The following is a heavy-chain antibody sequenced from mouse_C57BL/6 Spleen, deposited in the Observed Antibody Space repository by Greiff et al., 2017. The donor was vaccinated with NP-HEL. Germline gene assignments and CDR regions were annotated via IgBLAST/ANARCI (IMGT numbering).Heavy chain of an antibody. CDR3: ARQITTVVEGYFDY. CDR1: GYAFTNYL. Sequence: VQLQQSGAELVRPGTSVKVSCKASGYAFTNYLIEWVKQRPGQGLEWIGVINPGSGGTNYNEKFKGKATLTADTSSSTAYMQLSSLTSEDSAVYFCARQITTVVEGYFDYWGQGTTLTVSS. D-gene: IGHD1-1*01. V-gene: IGHV1-54*01. CDR2: INPGSGGT. J-gene: IGHJ2*01.